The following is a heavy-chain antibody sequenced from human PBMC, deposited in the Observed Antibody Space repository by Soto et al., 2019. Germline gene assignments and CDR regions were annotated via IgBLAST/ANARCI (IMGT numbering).Heavy chain of an antibody. CDR3: ARDPALWFGELWGYFDY. D-gene: IGHD3-10*01. V-gene: IGHV3-30-3*01. CDR1: GFTFSSYA. J-gene: IGHJ4*02. Sequence: SLRLSCAASGFTFSSYAMHWVRQAPGKGLEWVAVISYDGSNKYYADSVKGRFTISRDNSKNTLYLQMNSLRAEDTAVYYCARDPALWFGELWGYFDYWGQGTLVTVSS. CDR2: ISYDGSNK.